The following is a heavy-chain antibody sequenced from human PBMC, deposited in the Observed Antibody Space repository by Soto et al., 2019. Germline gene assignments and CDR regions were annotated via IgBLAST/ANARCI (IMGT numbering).Heavy chain of an antibody. J-gene: IGHJ6*02. D-gene: IGHD3-16*01. CDR2: ISYDGSNK. CDR1: GFTFSSYA. Sequence: QVQLVESGGGVVQPGRSLRLSCAASGFTFSSYAMHWVRQAPGKGLEWVAVISYDGSNKYYPDSVKGRFTISRDNSKNTLSLHMNSLRAEDTAVYYCSRGAMITFAGVLYYYYGMDVWGQGTTVTVSS. V-gene: IGHV3-30-3*01. CDR3: SRGAMITFAGVLYYYYGMDV.